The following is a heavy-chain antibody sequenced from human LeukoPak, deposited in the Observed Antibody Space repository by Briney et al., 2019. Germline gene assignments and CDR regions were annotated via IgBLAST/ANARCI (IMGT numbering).Heavy chain of an antibody. V-gene: IGHV1-18*01. J-gene: IGHJ5*02. CDR3: ARAEGFAEFDP. Sequence: VASVKVSCKASGYTFTNYGISWVRQAPGQGLDWMGWISAYNGNTDYAQKFQGKVTMTTDTSTNTAYMELRSLRSDDTAVYYCARAEGFAEFDPWGQGTLVTVSS. CDR1: GYTFTNYG. CDR2: ISAYNGNT.